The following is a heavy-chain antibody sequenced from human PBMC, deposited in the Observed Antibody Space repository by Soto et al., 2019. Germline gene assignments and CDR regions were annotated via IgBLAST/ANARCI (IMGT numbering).Heavy chain of an antibody. CDR2: FDPEDGET. CDR1: GYTLTELS. CDR3: ATDLTTVKRIDY. J-gene: IGHJ4*02. D-gene: IGHD4-17*01. Sequence: ASVKVSCKVSGYTLTELSIHWVRQAPGKGLEWMGGFDPEDGETIYAQKFQGRVTMTEDTSTDTAYMELSSLRSEDTAVYYCATDLTTVKRIDYWGQGTLVTVSS. V-gene: IGHV1-24*01.